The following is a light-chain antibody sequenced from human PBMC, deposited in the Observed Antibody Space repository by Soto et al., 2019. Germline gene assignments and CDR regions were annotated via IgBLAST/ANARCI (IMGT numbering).Light chain of an antibody. CDR3: QQYNSYSET. V-gene: IGKV1-5*01. Sequence: IQMTQSPSTLSASVGDRVPISCRASQSSSSWLAWYQQKPGKAPKLLIYGASSWESGVPSRFSGSGSGTEFTLTISSLQPDDFATYYCQQYNSYSETFGQGTKVDIK. CDR1: QSSSSW. CDR2: GAS. J-gene: IGKJ1*01.